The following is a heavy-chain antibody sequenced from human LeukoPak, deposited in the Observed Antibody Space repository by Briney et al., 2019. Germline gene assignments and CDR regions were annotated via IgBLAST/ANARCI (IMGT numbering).Heavy chain of an antibody. CDR3: ARHLSGITGYTYGRGIDY. CDR1: GFTFSSYA. J-gene: IGHJ4*02. Sequence: GGSLRLSCAASGFTFSSYAMSWVRQAPGKGLEWVSAISGSGGSTYYADSVKGRFTISRDNAKNSLYLQMNSLRAEDTAVYYCARHLSGITGYTYGRGIDYWGQGTLLTVSS. V-gene: IGHV3-23*01. D-gene: IGHD5-18*01. CDR2: ISGSGGST.